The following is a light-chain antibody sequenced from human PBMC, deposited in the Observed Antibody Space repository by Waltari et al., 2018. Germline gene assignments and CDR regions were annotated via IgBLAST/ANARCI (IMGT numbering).Light chain of an antibody. Sequence: QSVLTQPPSASGTPGQRVTIFCSGRSSNIGSNSVNWYQQLPGTAPKLLMYGNDQRPSGFPARFSGSNSGPSASLAISWLQSEDDADYYCEAWDDSLNGPVFGGGTKLTVL. CDR3: EAWDDSLNGPV. V-gene: IGLV1-44*01. CDR2: GND. J-gene: IGLJ2*01. CDR1: SSNIGSNS.